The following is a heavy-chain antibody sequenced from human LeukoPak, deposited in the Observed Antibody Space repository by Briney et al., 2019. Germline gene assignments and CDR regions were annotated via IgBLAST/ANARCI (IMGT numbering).Heavy chain of an antibody. V-gene: IGHV1-2*02. CDR1: GYTFTGYY. CDR3: ARGDGSPLWFGEHGAFDI. D-gene: IGHD3-10*01. Sequence: GASVKVSCKASGYTFTGYYMHWVRQAPGQGLEWMGWINPNSGGTNYAQKFQGRVTMTRDTSISTAYMELSRLRSDDTAVYYCARGDGSPLWFGEHGAFDIWGQGTMVTVSS. CDR2: INPNSGGT. J-gene: IGHJ3*02.